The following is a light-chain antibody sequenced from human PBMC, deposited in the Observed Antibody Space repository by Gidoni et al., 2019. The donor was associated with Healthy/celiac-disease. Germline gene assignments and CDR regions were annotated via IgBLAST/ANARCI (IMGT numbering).Light chain of an antibody. CDR2: DAS. Sequence: EIVLTQSPATLSLSPGERATLSCRASQSVSSYLARYQQKPGQAPRLLIYDASNRATGIPARFSGSGSGTDFPLTISSLEPEDFSVYYCQQRSNWAWTFGQGTKVEIK. V-gene: IGKV3-11*01. CDR3: QQRSNWAWT. J-gene: IGKJ1*01. CDR1: QSVSSY.